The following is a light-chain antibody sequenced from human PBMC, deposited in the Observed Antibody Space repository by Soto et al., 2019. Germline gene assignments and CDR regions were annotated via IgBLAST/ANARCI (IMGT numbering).Light chain of an antibody. J-gene: IGLJ1*01. V-gene: IGLV1-40*01. Sequence: QSVLTQPPSVSGAPGQRVTISCTGSSSNIGAGFDVHWYQQLPGTAPRLLIYANTHRPSGVPDRISGSKSGTSASLAITGLQAEDEADYYCQSYDSSLSTHVFGTGTKVTVL. CDR2: ANT. CDR3: QSYDSSLSTHV. CDR1: SSNIGAGFD.